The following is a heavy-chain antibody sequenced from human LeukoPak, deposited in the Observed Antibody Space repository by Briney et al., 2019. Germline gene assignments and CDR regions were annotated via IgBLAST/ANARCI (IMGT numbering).Heavy chain of an antibody. Sequence: VASVKVSCKTSGYTFTDYYIHWVRQAPGQGLEWMGWINPNNGGTKYARKFQGRVTMTRDTSISTAYMEVSSLTSDDTAVYFCARTGSGWNQDYWGQGTLVTVSS. D-gene: IGHD6-19*01. V-gene: IGHV1-2*02. CDR3: ARTGSGWNQDY. CDR1: GYTFTDYY. CDR2: INPNNGGT. J-gene: IGHJ4*02.